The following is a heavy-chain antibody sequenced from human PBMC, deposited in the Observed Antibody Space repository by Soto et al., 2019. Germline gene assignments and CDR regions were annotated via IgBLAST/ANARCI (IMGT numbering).Heavy chain of an antibody. Sequence: EVQVVESGGDLVLPGRSLRLSCTASGFTFRDHAMSWVRQAPGIGLESVGFIRSKAYGATTEYAASVKGRFTISRDDSKAIAYLQMNSLKTEDTAVYFCTRGQAGGSYSDYWGQGALVTVSS. CDR3: TRGQAGGSYSDY. CDR1: GFTFRDHA. V-gene: IGHV3-49*04. D-gene: IGHD1-26*01. CDR2: IRSKAYGATT. J-gene: IGHJ4*02.